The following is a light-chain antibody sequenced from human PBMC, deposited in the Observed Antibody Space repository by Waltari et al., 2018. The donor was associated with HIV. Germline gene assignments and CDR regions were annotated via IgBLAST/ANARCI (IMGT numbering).Light chain of an antibody. Sequence: DIVMTQSPLSLPVTPGEPAFISCRSSQSLLHSNGYNYLDWYLQKPGQSPQLLIYLGSNRASGGPDRFSGSGSGTDFTLTISRVEAEDVGVYYCMQTVQTPLTFGGGTKVEI. V-gene: IGKV2-28*01. CDR2: LGS. CDR3: MQTVQTPLT. J-gene: IGKJ4*01. CDR1: QSLLHSNGYNY.